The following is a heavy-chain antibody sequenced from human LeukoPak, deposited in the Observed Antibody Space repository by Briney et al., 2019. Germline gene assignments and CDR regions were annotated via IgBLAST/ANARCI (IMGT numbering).Heavy chain of an antibody. Sequence: SETLSLTCTVSGGSISSYYWSWIRQPPGKGLEWIGYIYYSGSTNYNPSLKSRVTISVDTSKNQFSLKLSSVTDADTAVYYCARLCGSGTSCYAGFDYWGQGTLVTVSS. CDR1: GGSISSYY. V-gene: IGHV4-59*08. D-gene: IGHD2-2*01. CDR3: ARLCGSGTSCYAGFDY. CDR2: IYYSGST. J-gene: IGHJ4*02.